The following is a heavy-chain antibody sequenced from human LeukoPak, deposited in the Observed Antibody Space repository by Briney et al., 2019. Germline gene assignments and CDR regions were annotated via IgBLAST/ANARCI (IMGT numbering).Heavy chain of an antibody. CDR2: IIPILGIA. Sequence: ASVKVSCKASGGTFSSYAISWVRQAPGQGLEWMGRIIPILGIANYAQKFQGRVTITADKSTSTAYMELSSLRSEDTAVYYCARDPVDGAAAGDNWIDPWGQGTLVTVSS. V-gene: IGHV1-69*04. CDR3: ARDPVDGAAAGDNWIDP. CDR1: GGTFSSYA. J-gene: IGHJ5*02. D-gene: IGHD6-13*01.